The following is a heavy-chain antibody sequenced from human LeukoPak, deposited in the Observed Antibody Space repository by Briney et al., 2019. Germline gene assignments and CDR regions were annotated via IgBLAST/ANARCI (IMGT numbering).Heavy chain of an antibody. Sequence: ASVKVSCKASGGTFSSYAISWVRQAPGQGLEWMGRIIPILGIANYAQKFQGRVTITADKSTSTAYMELSSLRSEDTAMYYCARVSQGDDSSGYYLYYWGQGTLVTVSS. V-gene: IGHV1-69*04. CDR2: IIPILGIA. CDR3: ARVSQGDDSSGYYLYY. D-gene: IGHD3-22*01. CDR1: GGTFSSYA. J-gene: IGHJ4*02.